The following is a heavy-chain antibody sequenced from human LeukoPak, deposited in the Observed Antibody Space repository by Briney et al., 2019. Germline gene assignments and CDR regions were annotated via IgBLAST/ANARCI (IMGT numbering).Heavy chain of an antibody. J-gene: IGHJ6*03. D-gene: IGHD6-19*01. Sequence: SETLSLTCTVSGGSISSGSYYWSWIRQPAGKGLEWIGRIYTSGSTNYNPSLKSRVTISVDTSKNQFSLKLSSVTAADTAVYYCARDGKSQWLVPLSYYYYYMDVWGKGTTVTVSS. V-gene: IGHV4-61*02. CDR3: ARDGKSQWLVPLSYYYYYMDV. CDR2: IYTSGST. CDR1: GGSISSGSYY.